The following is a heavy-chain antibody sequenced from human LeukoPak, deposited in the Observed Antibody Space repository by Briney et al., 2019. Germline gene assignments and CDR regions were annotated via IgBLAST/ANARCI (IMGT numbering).Heavy chain of an antibody. CDR1: GFSVSSNY. CDR3: ARGYSSDN. CDR2: IYSGGST. Sequence: GGSLRLSCAACGFSVSSNYMSWVRQAPGKGLEWVSVIYSGGSTYYADSVKGRFTISRDNSKNTLNLQMNSLRAEDAAVYYCARGYSSDNWGQGTLVTVSS. D-gene: IGHD2-21*01. V-gene: IGHV3-66*01. J-gene: IGHJ4*02.